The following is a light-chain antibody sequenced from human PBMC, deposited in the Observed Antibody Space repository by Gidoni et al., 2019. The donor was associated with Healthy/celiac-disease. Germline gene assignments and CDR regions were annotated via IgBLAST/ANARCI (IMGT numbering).Light chain of an antibody. J-gene: IGKJ1*01. Sequence: DIQMTQSPSSLSASVGDRVTITCRASQSISSYLNCYQQKPGKAPKLLIYAASSLQSGVPSSFSGSGSGTDFTLTISSLQPEDFATYYCQQSYSTPWTFXXXTKVEIK. V-gene: IGKV1-39*01. CDR2: AAS. CDR1: QSISSY. CDR3: QQSYSTPWT.